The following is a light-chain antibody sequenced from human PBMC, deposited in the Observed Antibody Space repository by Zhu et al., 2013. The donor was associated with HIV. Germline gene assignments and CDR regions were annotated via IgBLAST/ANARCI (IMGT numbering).Light chain of an antibody. CDR2: AAS. CDR1: QSITNY. Sequence: EIVLTQSPVTLSLSPGERATLSCRASQSITNYLAWYQQKPGQAPRLLIYAASTRATDVPARFSGSGSGAEFTLTISSLQSEDFAVYYCQQYNSYLWTFGQGTRVEIK. V-gene: IGKV3-15*01. CDR3: QQYNSYLWT. J-gene: IGKJ1*01.